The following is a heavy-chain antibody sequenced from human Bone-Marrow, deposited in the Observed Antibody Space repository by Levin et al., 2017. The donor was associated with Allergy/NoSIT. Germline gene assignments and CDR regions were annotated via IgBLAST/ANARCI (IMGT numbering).Heavy chain of an antibody. CDR3: ANLYGDYEAY. CDR2: IAGDGST. V-gene: IGHV3-23*01. J-gene: IGHJ4*02. D-gene: IGHD4-17*01. Sequence: GESLKISCPASGLPFSNHAMHWVRQAPGKGLEWVSAIAGDGSTHYAGSVRGRFTVSSDNSKNTLYLQMNSLRAEDTAIYYCANLYGDYEAYWGQGTLVTVSS. CDR1: GLPFSNHA.